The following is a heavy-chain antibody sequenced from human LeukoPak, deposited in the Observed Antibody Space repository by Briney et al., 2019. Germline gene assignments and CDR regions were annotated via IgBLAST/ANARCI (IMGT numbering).Heavy chain of an antibody. D-gene: IGHD6-19*01. V-gene: IGHV4-59*01. J-gene: IGHJ4*02. CDR2: IYNSEGGT. Sequence: SETLSLTCTVSGGSLSTYYWGWIRQPPGKGLEWIGYIYNSEGGTNSNPSLESRVTISEDTSKNQFSLKLRSVTVADTAVYFCARRFSGGWSPTYDYWGQGILVTVSS. CDR1: GGSLSTYY. CDR3: ARRFSGGWSPTYDY.